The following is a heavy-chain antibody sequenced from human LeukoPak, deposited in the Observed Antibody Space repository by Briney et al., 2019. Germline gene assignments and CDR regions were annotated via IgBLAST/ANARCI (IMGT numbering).Heavy chain of an antibody. J-gene: IGHJ4*02. V-gene: IGHV1-2*02. CDR2: TNPNSGGT. Sequence: ASVKVSCKASGHTFSGNYMHWVRQAPGQGLEWMGWTNPNSGGTNYAQKFQGRVTMTRDTSISTAYMELSRLRSDDTAVYYCAGGSGDYPPDYWGQGTLVTVSS. CDR1: GHTFSGNY. D-gene: IGHD3-22*01. CDR3: AGGSGDYPPDY.